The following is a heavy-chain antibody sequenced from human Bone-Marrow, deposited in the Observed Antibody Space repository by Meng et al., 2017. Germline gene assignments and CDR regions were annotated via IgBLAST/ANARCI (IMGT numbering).Heavy chain of an antibody. V-gene: IGHV4-4*02. CDR1: GGSISSPNW. J-gene: IGHJ5*02. D-gene: IGHD1-26*01. Sequence: QVQLQESGPGLGKPSGPLSLNCSVSGGSISSPNWWSWVRQPPGRGLEWIGEIYHSGSTTYNPSLLSRVTISVDKSKNQFSLKLSSVTAADTAIYYCARVIYRPSGHNYFDPWGQGTLVTVSS. CDR2: IYHSGST. CDR3: ARVIYRPSGHNYFDP.